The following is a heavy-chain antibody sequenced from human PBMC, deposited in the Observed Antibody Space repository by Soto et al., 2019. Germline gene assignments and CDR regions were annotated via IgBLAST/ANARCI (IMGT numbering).Heavy chain of an antibody. CDR2: IRDKAHSYTT. V-gene: IGHV3-72*01. J-gene: IGHJ5*02. D-gene: IGHD1-26*01. Sequence: EVQLVESGGGLVQPGGSVRLSCAASGFTFSDHYMDWVRQAPGKGLEWVGRIRDKAHSYTTEYAASVKGRFTISRDDSKNSLYLQMNSLKTEDTAVYYCARDRSSGAASWGQGTLVTVSS. CDR1: GFTFSDHY. CDR3: ARDRSSGAAS.